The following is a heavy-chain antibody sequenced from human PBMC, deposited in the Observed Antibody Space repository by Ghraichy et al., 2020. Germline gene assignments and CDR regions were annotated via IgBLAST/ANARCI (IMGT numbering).Heavy chain of an antibody. CDR3: ARVVSAGQNTAAY. CDR1: GFTFSTYV. Sequence: GEYLNISCAASGFTFSTYVMHWVRQAPGKGLEWLAVISEAGTNIFYADSVKGRFTISRDNSKNTLYLQMNSLRGEDTAVYYCARVVSAGQNTAAYWGQGTLVTVSS. J-gene: IGHJ4*02. D-gene: IGHD5-18*01. V-gene: IGHV3-30*04. CDR2: ISEAGTNI.